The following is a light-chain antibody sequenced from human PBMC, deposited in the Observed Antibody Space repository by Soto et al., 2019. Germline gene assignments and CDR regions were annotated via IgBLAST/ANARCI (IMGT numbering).Light chain of an antibody. CDR1: QAISNY. V-gene: IGKV1-33*01. CDR2: DAS. CDR3: QQYDNLPLLT. J-gene: IGKJ4*01. Sequence: DIQMTQSPSSLSASVGDRVTITCQASQAISNYLNWYQQKPGKAPKLLIYDASNLETGVPSRFSGSGSGTDFTFTISSLQPEDIATYYCQQYDNLPLLTFGGGIKVEIK.